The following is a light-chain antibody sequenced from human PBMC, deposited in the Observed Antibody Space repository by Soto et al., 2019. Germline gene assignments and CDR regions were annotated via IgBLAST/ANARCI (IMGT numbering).Light chain of an antibody. V-gene: IGKV1-5*01. CDR2: DAS. J-gene: IGKJ1*01. CDR1: QSISSW. CDR3: QQYNSYSWT. Sequence: SPSTLSASVGDRVTITCRASQSISSWLAWYQQKPGKAPKLLIYDASSLESGVPSRFSGSGSGTEFTLTISRLQPDDFATYYCQQYNSYSWTFGQGTKVDIK.